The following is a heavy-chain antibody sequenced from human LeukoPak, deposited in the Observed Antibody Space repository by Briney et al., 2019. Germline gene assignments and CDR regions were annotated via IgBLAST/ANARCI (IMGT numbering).Heavy chain of an antibody. Sequence: GASVKVSCKASGYTFTSYYTHWVRQAPGQGLEWMGIINPSGGSTSYAQKFQGRVTMTRDTSTSTVYMELSSLRSEDTAVYYCARGRTYGGRPYYYFDYWGQGTLVTVSS. D-gene: IGHD4-23*01. V-gene: IGHV1-46*01. CDR3: ARGRTYGGRPYYYFDY. CDR1: GYTFTSYY. J-gene: IGHJ4*02. CDR2: INPSGGST.